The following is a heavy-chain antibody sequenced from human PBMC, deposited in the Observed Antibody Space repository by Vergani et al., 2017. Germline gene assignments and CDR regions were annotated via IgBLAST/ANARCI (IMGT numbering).Heavy chain of an antibody. D-gene: IGHD3-9*01. CDR3: ACXKSLILRYGDWAL. CDR1: GGSITSSSYY. CDR2: IYHSGGA. V-gene: IGHV4-39*01. J-gene: IGHJ4*02. Sequence: QLHLQESGPGLVKPSETLSLTCTVSGGSITSSSYYWGWIRQPPGKGLEWIGNIYHSGGAYYNPSLKGRVTISVDTSKNQFSLKVTSVTAADTAIYFCACXKSLILRYGDWALWDQGTLVTVSS.